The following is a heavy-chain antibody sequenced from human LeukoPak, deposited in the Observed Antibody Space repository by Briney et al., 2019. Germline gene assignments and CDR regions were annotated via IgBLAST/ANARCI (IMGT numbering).Heavy chain of an antibody. J-gene: IGHJ4*02. D-gene: IGHD1-1*01. CDR2: IYKDGST. Sequence: GGSLRLSCAASGFAVSNNYMTWVRQAPGKGLEWVSVIYKDGSTYYADSVKGRFTISRDNSKNTLYLQMNNLRAEDTAVYYCATESNWNDFDYWGQGTLVTVSS. CDR1: GFAVSNNY. V-gene: IGHV3-53*01. CDR3: ATESNWNDFDY.